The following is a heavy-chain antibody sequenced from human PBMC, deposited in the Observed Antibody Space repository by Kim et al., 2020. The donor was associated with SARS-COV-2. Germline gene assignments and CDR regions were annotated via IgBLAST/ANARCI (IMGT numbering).Heavy chain of an antibody. CDR1: GGSFSGYY. CDR2: INHSGST. Sequence: SETLSLTCAVYGGSFSGYYWSWIRQPPGKGLEWMGEINHSGSTNSNPSLTSRVTISVATSKNQFSLKLSSVTAADTAVYYCARGHSFWSGYLKYYYYGMDGWGQGTTVTVSS. J-gene: IGHJ6*02. V-gene: IGHV4-34*01. CDR3: ARGHSFWSGYLKYYYYGMDG. D-gene: IGHD3-3*01.